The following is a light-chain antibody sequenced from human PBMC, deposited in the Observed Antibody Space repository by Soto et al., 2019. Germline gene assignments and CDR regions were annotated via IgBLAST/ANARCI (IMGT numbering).Light chain of an antibody. Sequence: QSVLTQSPSASASLGASVKLTCTLSSGHSSYAIAWHQQQPEKGPRYLMKLNSDGSHSKGDGIPDRFSGSSSGAERYLPISSLQSEDEAAYYCQTWGTGIPWVFGGGTKLTVL. CDR1: SGHSSYA. V-gene: IGLV4-69*01. J-gene: IGLJ3*02. CDR3: QTWGTGIPWV. CDR2: LNSDGSH.